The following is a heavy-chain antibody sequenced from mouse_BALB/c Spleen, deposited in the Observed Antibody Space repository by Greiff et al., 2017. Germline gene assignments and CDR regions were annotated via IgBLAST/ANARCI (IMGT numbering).Heavy chain of an antibody. J-gene: IGHJ2*01. CDR3: ARGGTVDY. CDR2: IYPGDGDT. V-gene: IGHV1-80*01. Sequence: QVQLQQSGAELVRPGSSVKISCKASGYAFSSYWMNWVKQRPGQGLEWIGQIYPGDGDTNYNGKFKGKATLTADKSTSPAYMQLSSLTSEDSAVYFCARGGTVDYGGQGTTLTGSS. D-gene: IGHD3-3*01. CDR1: GYAFSSYW.